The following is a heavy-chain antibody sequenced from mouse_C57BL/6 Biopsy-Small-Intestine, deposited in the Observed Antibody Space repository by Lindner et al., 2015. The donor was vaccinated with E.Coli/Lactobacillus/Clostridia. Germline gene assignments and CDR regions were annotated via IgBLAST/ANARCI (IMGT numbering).Heavy chain of an antibody. D-gene: IGHD4-1*01. V-gene: IGHV2-9*01. CDR3: VKQIWDYFDY. CDR1: GFSLTSYG. CDR2: IWAGGST. Sequence: VQLQESGPVLVAPSQSLSITCTVSGFSLTSYGVHWVRQPPGKGLEWLGVIWAGGSTNYNSALMSRLSISKDKSKSQVFLKMNSLQIDDTAMYYCVKQIWDYFDYWGQGTTLTVSS. J-gene: IGHJ2*01.